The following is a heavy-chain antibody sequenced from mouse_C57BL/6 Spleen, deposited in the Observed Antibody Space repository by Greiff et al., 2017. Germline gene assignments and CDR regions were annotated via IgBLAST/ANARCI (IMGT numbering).Heavy chain of an antibody. Sequence: QVQLQQPGAELVMPGASVKLSCKASGYTFTSYWMHWVKQRPGQGLEWIGEIDPSDSYTNYNQKFKGKSTLTVDKSSSTAYMQLSSLTSEDSAVYYGARGYYGSSPDYWGQGTTLTVSS. D-gene: IGHD1-1*01. J-gene: IGHJ2*01. CDR3: ARGYYGSSPDY. V-gene: IGHV1-69*01. CDR1: GYTFTSYW. CDR2: IDPSDSYT.